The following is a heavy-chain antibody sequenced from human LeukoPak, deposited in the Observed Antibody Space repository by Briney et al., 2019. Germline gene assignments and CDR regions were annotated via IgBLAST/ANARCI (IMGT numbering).Heavy chain of an antibody. CDR1: GFTVSSSP. CDR3: ARDSSGWYHGMDV. V-gene: IGHV3-53*04. Sequence: GGSLRLSCAASGFTVSSSPINWVRQAPGRGLEWVSVIYSGGNTFYADSVKGRFTISRHNSENTLYLQMNSLSADDTAVYYCARDSSGWYHGMDVWGQGTTVTVSS. CDR2: IYSGGNT. D-gene: IGHD6-19*01. J-gene: IGHJ6*02.